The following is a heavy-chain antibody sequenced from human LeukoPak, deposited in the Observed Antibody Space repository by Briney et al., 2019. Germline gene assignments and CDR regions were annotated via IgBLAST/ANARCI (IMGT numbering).Heavy chain of an antibody. V-gene: IGHV3-48*04. CDR1: GVPFSGDS. CDR3: ASQSSGSSTRAPDF. J-gene: IGHJ4*01. D-gene: IGHD1-26*01. Sequence: GGSLRLSCVNSGVPFSGDSVNWVRQAPGKGLEWISYISASSRTKYYADSVKGRFHISRDNAKKSLYLQMDNLRGEDTALYYCASQSSGSSTRAPDFWGHGTLVTVSS. CDR2: ISASSRTK.